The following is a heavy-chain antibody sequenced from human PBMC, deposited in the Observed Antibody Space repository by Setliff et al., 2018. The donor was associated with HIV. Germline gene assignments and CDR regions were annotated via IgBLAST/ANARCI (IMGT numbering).Heavy chain of an antibody. CDR2: IYNSGTT. D-gene: IGHD2-21*01. Sequence: SETLSLTCSVSGGSISTNYYYWSWIRQHPGKGLEWIGYIYNSGTTFYNPSLESRLIMSVDPSKNQFSLKLTSVTAADTAVYYCARGRYFRDISDSLFDFWGQGTLVTV. CDR1: GGSISTNYYY. J-gene: IGHJ4*02. V-gene: IGHV4-31*03. CDR3: ARGRYFRDISDSLFDF.